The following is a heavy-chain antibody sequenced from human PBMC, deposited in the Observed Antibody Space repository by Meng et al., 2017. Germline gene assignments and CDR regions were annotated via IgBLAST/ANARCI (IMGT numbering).Heavy chain of an antibody. D-gene: IGHD2/OR15-2a*01. J-gene: IGHJ2*01. CDR2: IWYYGSNK. Sequence: GGLVASGGGGVTRGRSLRLLGGACVFHFVSMCMQWVGRAPGKGVDGVAVIWYYGSNKYYAPSVKGRFTISRDNSKNPLYLQMNSLRAEDTAVYYCARGHSTTYWYFDLWGRGTLVTVSS. CDR3: ARGHSTTYWYFDL. V-gene: IGHV3-33*01. CDR1: VFHFVSMC.